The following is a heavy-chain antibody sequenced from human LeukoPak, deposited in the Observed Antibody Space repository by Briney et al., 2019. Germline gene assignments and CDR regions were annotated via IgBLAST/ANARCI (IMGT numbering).Heavy chain of an antibody. J-gene: IGHJ6*02. CDR2: ISYDGSNK. CDR1: GVRYGSCA. V-gene: IGHV3-30*04. Sequence: VWFDGLSWAECGVRYGSCAMWWVCHAPRKGLEWVAVISYDGSNKYYADSVKGRFTISRDNSKNTLYLQMNSLRAEDTAVYYCARDRDHYGMDVWGQGTTVTVSS. CDR3: ARDRDHYGMDV. D-gene: IGHD2-21*02.